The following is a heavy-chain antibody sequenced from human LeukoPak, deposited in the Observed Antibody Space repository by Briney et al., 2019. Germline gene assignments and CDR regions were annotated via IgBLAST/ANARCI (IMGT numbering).Heavy chain of an antibody. D-gene: IGHD1-26*01. V-gene: IGHV1-69-2*01. CDR3: ATELWYSGSYDYFQH. J-gene: IGHJ1*01. CDR2: VDPEDGET. CDR1: GYTFTDYY. Sequence: ASVKISCKVSGYTFTDYYMHWVQQAPGKGLEWMGLVDPEDGETIYAEKFQGRVTITADTSTDTAYMELSSLRSEDTAVYYCATELWYSGSYDYFQHWGQGTLVTVSS.